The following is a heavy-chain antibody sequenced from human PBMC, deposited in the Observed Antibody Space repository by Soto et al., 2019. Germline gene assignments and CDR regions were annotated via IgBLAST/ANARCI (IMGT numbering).Heavy chain of an antibody. CDR1: GGSFSGYY. D-gene: IGHD6-6*01. CDR2: INHSGST. J-gene: IGHJ4*02. CDR3: ARAYSSSAPAIDY. Sequence: SETLSLTCAVYGGSFSGYYWSWIRQPPGKGLEWIGEINHSGSTNYNPSLKSRVTISVDTSKNQFSLKLSSVTAADTAVYYCARAYSSSAPAIDYWGQGTLVTVLL. V-gene: IGHV4-34*01.